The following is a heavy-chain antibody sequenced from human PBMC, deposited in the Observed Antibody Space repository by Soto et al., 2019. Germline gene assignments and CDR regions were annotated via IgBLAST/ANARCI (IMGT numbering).Heavy chain of an antibody. J-gene: IGHJ6*02. Sequence: TLSLACTVSGGSISSGGYYWSWIRQHPGKGLEWIGYIYYSWSTYYNPSLKSRVTISVDTSKNQFSLKLSSVTAADTAVYYCARGEYQLLYGMDVWGQGSTDTVSS. CDR2: IYYSWST. CDR1: GGSISSGGYY. D-gene: IGHD2-2*01. V-gene: IGHV4-31*03. CDR3: ARGEYQLLYGMDV.